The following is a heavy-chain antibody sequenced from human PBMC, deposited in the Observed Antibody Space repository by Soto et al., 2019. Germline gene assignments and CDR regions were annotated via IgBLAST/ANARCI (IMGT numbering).Heavy chain of an antibody. CDR2: IWSDGSTK. D-gene: IGHD3-10*01. Sequence: QVQLVESGGGVVQPGRSLRLSCAASGFSFSSYGMHWVRQAPGKGLEWVAVIWSDGSTKDYVDSVKGRFTISRDNSNITLYLQMNSLRDEDTAVYYCATDRGGAPFDYWGQGTLVTVSS. CDR1: GFSFSSYG. V-gene: IGHV3-33*01. J-gene: IGHJ4*02. CDR3: ATDRGGAPFDY.